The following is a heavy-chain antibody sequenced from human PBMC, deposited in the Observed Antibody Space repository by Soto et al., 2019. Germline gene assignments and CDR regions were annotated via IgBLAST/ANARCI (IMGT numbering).Heavy chain of an antibody. J-gene: IGHJ5*02. V-gene: IGHV4-31*03. D-gene: IGHD3-10*01. CDR3: ARDRFQRFDP. CDR2: IYYSGST. Sequence: SETLSLTCTVSGGSISSGGYYWSWIRQHPGKGLEWIGYIYYSGSTYYNPSLKSRVTISVDTSKNQFSLKLSSVAAADTAVYYCARDRFQRFDPWGQGTRVTVSS. CDR1: GGSISSGGYY.